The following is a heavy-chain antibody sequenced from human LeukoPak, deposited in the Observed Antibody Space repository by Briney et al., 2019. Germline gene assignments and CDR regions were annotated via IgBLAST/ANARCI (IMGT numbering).Heavy chain of an antibody. CDR3: ARRSFCGGDCYPYFDF. CDR2: INTDGSTT. J-gene: IGHJ4*02. Sequence: GGSLRLSCAAPGFTFSSYWMHWVRQAPGKGLVWVSRINTDGSTTTYADSVKGRFTISRDNAKNTMYLQMKNLRAEDTAVYYCARRSFCGGDCYPYFDFWGQGTLVTVSS. V-gene: IGHV3-74*01. CDR1: GFTFSSYW. D-gene: IGHD2-21*02.